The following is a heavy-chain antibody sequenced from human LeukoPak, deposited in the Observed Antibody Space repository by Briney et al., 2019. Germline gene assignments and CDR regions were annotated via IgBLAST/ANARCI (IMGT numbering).Heavy chain of an antibody. Sequence: ASVKVSCKASGYTFTSYDINWVRQATGQGLEWMGWINPNSGGTNYAQKFQGRVTMTRDTSISTAYMELSRLRSDDTAVYYCARSWLVAATYYYYGMDVWGQGTTVTVSS. CDR1: GYTFTSYD. CDR2: INPNSGGT. CDR3: ARSWLVAATYYYYGMDV. J-gene: IGHJ6*02. D-gene: IGHD2-15*01. V-gene: IGHV1-2*02.